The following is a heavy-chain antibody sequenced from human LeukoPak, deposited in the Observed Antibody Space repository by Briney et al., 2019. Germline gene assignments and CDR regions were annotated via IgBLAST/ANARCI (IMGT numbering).Heavy chain of an antibody. Sequence: ASVKVSCKASGYTFTSYYMHWVRQAPGQGLEWMGIINPSGGSTSYAQKFQGRVTMTRDTSTSKVYMELSSLRSEDTAVYYCAREGGKITFGGVTSFDYWGQGTLVTVSS. D-gene: IGHD3-16*01. J-gene: IGHJ4*02. CDR2: INPSGGST. CDR1: GYTFTSYY. CDR3: AREGGKITFGGVTSFDY. V-gene: IGHV1-46*01.